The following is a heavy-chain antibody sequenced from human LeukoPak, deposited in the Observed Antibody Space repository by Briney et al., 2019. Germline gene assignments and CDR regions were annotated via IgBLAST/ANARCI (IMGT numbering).Heavy chain of an antibody. CDR1: GFTFSSYS. CDR3: ARGRSTYDFWSGYYEGIYNWFDP. J-gene: IGHJ5*02. D-gene: IGHD3-3*01. CDR2: VSSSSSTI. V-gene: IGHV3-48*02. Sequence: PGGSLRLSCAASGFTFSSYSMNWVRQAPGKGLEWVSYVSSSSSTIYYADSVKGRFTISRDNAKNSLYLQMNSLRDEDTAVYYCARGRSTYDFWSGYYEGIYNWFDPWGQGTLVTVSS.